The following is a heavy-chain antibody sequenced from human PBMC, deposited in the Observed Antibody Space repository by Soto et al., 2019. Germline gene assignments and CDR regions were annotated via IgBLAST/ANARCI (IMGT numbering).Heavy chain of an antibody. V-gene: IGHV5-10-1*03. CDR2: FDPSDSYT. Sequence: EVQLVQSGAEVKKPGESLRISCRGSGYSFPRYWINWVRQMPGKGLEWMGRFDPSDSYTNYNPSFKGHVTISADKSINTAYLQWRSLKASDTAMYYCARSRDISSSEDYWGQGTLVTVSS. CDR3: ARSRDISSSEDY. CDR1: GYSFPRYW. J-gene: IGHJ4*02. D-gene: IGHD6-6*01.